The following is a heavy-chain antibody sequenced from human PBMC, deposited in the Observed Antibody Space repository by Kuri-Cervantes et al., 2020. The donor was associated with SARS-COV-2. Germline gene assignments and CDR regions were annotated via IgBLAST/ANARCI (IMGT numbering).Heavy chain of an antibody. J-gene: IGHJ4*02. CDR3: ARLQDGYISIDY. CDR2: IIPIFGTA. D-gene: IGHD5-24*01. CDR1: GGTFGSYA. V-gene: IGHV1-69*13. Sequence: SVKVSCKASGGTFGSYAISWVRQAPGQGLEWMGGIIPIFGTANYAQKFQGRVTITADESTSTAYMELSSLRSEDTAVYYCARLQDGYISIDYWGQGTLVTVSS.